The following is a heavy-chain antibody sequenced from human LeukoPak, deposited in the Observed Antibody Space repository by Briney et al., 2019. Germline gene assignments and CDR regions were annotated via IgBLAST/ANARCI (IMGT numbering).Heavy chain of an antibody. J-gene: IGHJ4*02. D-gene: IGHD3-10*01. CDR3: ARRGGSASFDY. V-gene: IGHV4-30-4*01. CDR1: GGSISSGDYY. CDR2: IYYSGST. Sequence: PSETLSLTCTVSGGSISSGDYYWSWIRQPPGKGLEWIGYIYYSGSTNYNPSLKSRVTISVDTSKNQFSLKLSSVTAADTAVYYCARRGGSASFDYWGQGTLVTVSS.